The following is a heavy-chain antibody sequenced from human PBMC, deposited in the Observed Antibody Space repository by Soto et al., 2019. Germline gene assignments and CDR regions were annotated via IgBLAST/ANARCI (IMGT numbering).Heavy chain of an antibody. D-gene: IGHD3-22*01. CDR2: IIPIFGTA. CDR1: GGTFSSYA. J-gene: IGHJ4*02. V-gene: IGHV1-69*05. Sequence: QVQLVQSGAEVKKPGSSVKVSCKASGGTFSSYAISWVRQAPGQGLEWMGGIIPIFGTANYAQKFQGRVTXTXDXXKSTAYMELSSLRSEDTAVYYCASQGSGYYRTQEYWGQGTLVTVSS. CDR3: ASQGSGYYRTQEY.